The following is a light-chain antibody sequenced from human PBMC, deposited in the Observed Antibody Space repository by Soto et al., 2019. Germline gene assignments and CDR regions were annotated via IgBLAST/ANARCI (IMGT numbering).Light chain of an antibody. CDR1: SSDVGGYNY. J-gene: IGLJ3*02. CDR2: EVN. Sequence: QSALTQPPSASGSPGQSVTISCTGTSSDVGGYNYVSWYRQHPGKAPKLMIYEVNERPSGVPDRFSGSKSGNTASLTVSGLQAEDEADYYCSSYAGINNWVFGGGTQLTVL. CDR3: SSYAGINNWV. V-gene: IGLV2-8*01.